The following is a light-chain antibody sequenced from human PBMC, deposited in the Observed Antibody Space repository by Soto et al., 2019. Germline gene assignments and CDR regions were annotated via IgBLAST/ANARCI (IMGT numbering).Light chain of an antibody. CDR3: SSYGGPNNSNYV. CDR1: SSDVGAYNY. CDR2: EVN. V-gene: IGLV2-8*01. Sequence: QSALTQPPSASGSPGQSVTISCAGTSSDVGAYNYVSWYQQRPGKAPKLIISEVNKRPSGVPDRFSGSKSGNTASLTVSGLQPEDEADYYCSSYGGPNNSNYVFGTGTKLTVL. J-gene: IGLJ1*01.